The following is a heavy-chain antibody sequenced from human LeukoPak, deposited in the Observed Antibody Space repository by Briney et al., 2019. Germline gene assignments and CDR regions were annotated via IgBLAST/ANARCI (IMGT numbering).Heavy chain of an antibody. CDR3: ARDSSGPRD. V-gene: IGHV3-66*01. J-gene: IGHJ4*02. CDR2: IYSGGGT. D-gene: IGHD3-10*01. CDR1: EFSVSSNY. Sequence: GGSLRLSCAASEFSVSSNYMSWVRQAPGKGLEWVSVIYSGGGTYYADSVKGRFTISRDNSKNTLYLQMNSLRVEDTAVYCCARDSSGPRDWGQGTLVTVSS.